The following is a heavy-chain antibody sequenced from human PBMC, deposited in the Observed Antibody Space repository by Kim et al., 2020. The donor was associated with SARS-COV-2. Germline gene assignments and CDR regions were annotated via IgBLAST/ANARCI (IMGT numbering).Heavy chain of an antibody. J-gene: IGHJ4*02. D-gene: IGHD6-6*01. V-gene: IGHV3-30*01. CDR3: ASGPNVAARPGFRGFYFDY. Sequence: GRFTISRDNSKNTLYLQMNSLRAEDTAVYYCASGPNVAARPGFRGFYFDYWGQGTLVTVSS.